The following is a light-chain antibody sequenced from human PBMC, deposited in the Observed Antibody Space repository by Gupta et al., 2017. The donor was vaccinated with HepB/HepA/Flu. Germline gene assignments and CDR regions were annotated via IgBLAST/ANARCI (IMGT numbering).Light chain of an antibody. J-gene: IGLJ1*01. CDR3: QVWDGDSDHYV. Sequence: SYVLTQPPSVSVAPGKTATITCGENNIGSKSVHWYQQKPGQAPVLVVYDDRDRPLGIPERFSGSNSGNTATLTSSRVEAGDEADYYCQVWDGDSDHYVFGTGTKVTVL. CDR1: NIGSKS. V-gene: IGLV3-21*03. CDR2: DDR.